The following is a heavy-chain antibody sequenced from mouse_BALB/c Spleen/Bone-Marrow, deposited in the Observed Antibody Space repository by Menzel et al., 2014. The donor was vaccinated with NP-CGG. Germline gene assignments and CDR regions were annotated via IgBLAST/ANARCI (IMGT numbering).Heavy chain of an antibody. CDR3: ARKGLGLAMDY. Sequence: VQLQQSGAELAKPGASVKMSCKASGYTFSSYWMHWVKQRPGQGLEWIGYINPNTDYTEYNQKFKDKATLTADKSSSTAYMQLSSRTSEDSAVYYCARKGLGLAMDYWGQGTSVTVSS. V-gene: IGHV1-7*01. CDR1: GYTFSSYW. J-gene: IGHJ4*01. D-gene: IGHD4-1*01. CDR2: INPNTDYT.